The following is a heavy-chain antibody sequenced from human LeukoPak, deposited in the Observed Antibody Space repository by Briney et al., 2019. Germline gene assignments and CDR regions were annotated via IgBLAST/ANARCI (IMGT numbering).Heavy chain of an antibody. CDR1: GYTFTSYY. D-gene: IGHD6-13*01. CDR2: INPSGGST. Sequence: ASVKVSCTASGYTFTSYYMHWVRQAPGQGLEWMGIINPSGGSTSYAQKFQGRVTMTRDTSTSTVYMELSSLRSEDTAVYYCARVQQQLIPYDYWGQGTLVTVSS. CDR3: ARVQQQLIPYDY. J-gene: IGHJ4*02. V-gene: IGHV1-46*01.